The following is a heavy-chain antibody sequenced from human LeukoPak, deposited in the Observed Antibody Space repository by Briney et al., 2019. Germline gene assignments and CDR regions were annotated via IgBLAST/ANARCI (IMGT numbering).Heavy chain of an antibody. J-gene: IGHJ4*02. CDR2: IYYSGST. CDR3: ARDRITIFGGGFDY. D-gene: IGHD3-3*01. Sequence: PSETLSLTCTVSGGSISSYYWSWIRQPPGKGLEWIGSIYYSGSTYYNPSLKSRVTISVDTSKNQFSLKLSSVTAADTAVYYCARDRITIFGGGFDYWGQGTLVTVSS. CDR1: GGSISSYY. V-gene: IGHV4-59*12.